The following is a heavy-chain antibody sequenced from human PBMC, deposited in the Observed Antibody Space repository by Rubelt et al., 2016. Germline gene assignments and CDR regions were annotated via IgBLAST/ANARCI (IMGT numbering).Heavy chain of an antibody. Sequence: GGSLRLSCAASGFSFSSSWMTWVRQAPGKGLEWVANIKQDGTEKYYVDSVKGRFTISRDNAKNSLYLQMNSLRAEDTALYYCAKGPGGATFDSWGQGTLVTVSS. D-gene: IGHD1-26*01. CDR3: AKGPGGATFDS. CDR1: GFSFSSSW. V-gene: IGHV3-7*05. J-gene: IGHJ4*02. CDR2: IKQDGTEK.